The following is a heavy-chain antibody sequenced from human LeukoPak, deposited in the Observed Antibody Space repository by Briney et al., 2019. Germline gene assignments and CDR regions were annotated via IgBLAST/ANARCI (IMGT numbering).Heavy chain of an antibody. CDR1: GFTFSSYG. V-gene: IGHV3-30*02. Sequence: PGGSLRLSCAASGFTFSSYGMHWVRQAPGKGLEWVAFIRYDGSNKYYADSVKGRFTISRDNSKNTLYLQMSSLRAEDTAMYYCARDIASSVFVGPYFDFWGQGALVTVSS. CDR2: IRYDGSNK. CDR3: ARDIASSVFVGPYFDF. J-gene: IGHJ4*02. D-gene: IGHD6-13*01.